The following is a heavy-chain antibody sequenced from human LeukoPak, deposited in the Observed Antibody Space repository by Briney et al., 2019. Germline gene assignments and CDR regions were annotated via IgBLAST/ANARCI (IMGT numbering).Heavy chain of an antibody. D-gene: IGHD1-14*01. CDR3: AARKGAALDY. CDR2: IYSAIGGST. V-gene: IGHV3-53*05. CDR1: GFTVTSSY. J-gene: IGHJ4*02. Sequence: GGSLRPSCAASGFTVTSSYMRWVRQAPGKGLEWVSLIYSAIGGSTYYADSVKGRFTVSRDNSKNTLYLQMNSLRPEDTAVYYCAARKGAALDYWGQGTLVTVSS.